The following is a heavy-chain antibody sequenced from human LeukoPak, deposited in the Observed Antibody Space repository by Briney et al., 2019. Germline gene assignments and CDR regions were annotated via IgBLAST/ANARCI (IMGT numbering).Heavy chain of an antibody. V-gene: IGHV3-9*01. CDR2: ISWNSGSI. CDR1: GFKFDDYA. D-gene: IGHD6-13*01. Sequence: GGSLRLSCAASGFKFDDYAMHWVRQAPGKGLEWVSGISWNSGSIGYADSVRGRFTISRDNAKKSLYLQMNSLRPEDTALYYCTKGSGSGTWYYFDYWGQGTLVTVS. CDR3: TKGSGSGTWYYFDY. J-gene: IGHJ4*02.